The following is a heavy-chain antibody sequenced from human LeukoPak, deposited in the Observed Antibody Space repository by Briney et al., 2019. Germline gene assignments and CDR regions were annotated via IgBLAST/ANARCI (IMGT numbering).Heavy chain of an antibody. CDR1: GFTFSNYA. CDR2: IRYDGSIK. CDR3: ARGNSYAIDY. V-gene: IGHV3-30*02. D-gene: IGHD5-18*01. J-gene: IGHJ4*02. Sequence: GGSLRLSCAASGFTFSNYAMHWVRQAPGKGLEWVAFIRYDGSIKYYADSVKGRFTISRDNSKNTLYLQMNSLRAEDAAVYYCARGNSYAIDYWGQGTLVTVSS.